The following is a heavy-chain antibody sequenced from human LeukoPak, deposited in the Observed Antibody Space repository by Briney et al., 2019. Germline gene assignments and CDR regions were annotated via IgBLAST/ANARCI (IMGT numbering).Heavy chain of an antibody. Sequence: GGSLRLSCTASGFTFSSYTMTWVRQAPGKGLKWVSTITTGDGNTYYADSVKGRFTVSRDNSKNTLYLQMNSLRAEDTALYYCVKASSSSPQYNWFDAWGQGTLVTVSS. CDR2: ITTGDGNT. CDR3: VKASSSSPQYNWFDA. D-gene: IGHD6-6*01. CDR1: GFTFSSYT. V-gene: IGHV3-23*01. J-gene: IGHJ5*02.